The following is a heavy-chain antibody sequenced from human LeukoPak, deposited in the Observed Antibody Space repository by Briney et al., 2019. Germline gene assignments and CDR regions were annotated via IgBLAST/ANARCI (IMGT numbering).Heavy chain of an antibody. CDR1: GFTFSKFP. J-gene: IGHJ3*02. CDR3: AKSLFTSATGTGRAFHI. CDR2: ISASGDVT. Sequence: GGSLRLSCAASGFTFSKFPMGWVRQAPGRGLGWVSAISASGDVTFYADSLRGRFTISRDNSKSTLYLQMNGLRAEDTAIFYCAKSLFTSATGTGRAFHIWGQGTRVTVSS. V-gene: IGHV3-23*01. D-gene: IGHD1-1*01.